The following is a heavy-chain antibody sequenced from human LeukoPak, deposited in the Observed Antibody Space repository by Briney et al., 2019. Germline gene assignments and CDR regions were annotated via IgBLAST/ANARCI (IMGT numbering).Heavy chain of an antibody. D-gene: IGHD6-13*01. Sequence: GGSLRLSCAASGFTFSSYAMSWVRQAPGKGLEWVSAISGSGGSTYYADSVKGRFTISRDNAKNSLYLQMNSLRAEDTAVYYCARVGGWYSPQEEDYWGQGTLVTVSS. V-gene: IGHV3-23*01. J-gene: IGHJ4*02. CDR3: ARVGGWYSPQEEDY. CDR2: ISGSGGST. CDR1: GFTFSSYA.